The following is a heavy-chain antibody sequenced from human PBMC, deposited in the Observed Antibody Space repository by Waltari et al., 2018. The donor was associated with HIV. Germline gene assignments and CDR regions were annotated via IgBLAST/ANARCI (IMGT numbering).Heavy chain of an antibody. Sequence: QVQLVQSGAEVKKPGASVKISCKASGYTFTGYYMHWVRQAPGQGLEWIEWINPDNGGTKYAQKFQGRVTMTRDTSISTAYMELSRLRSDDTAVYYCARDICNGGSCYSYYFDYWGQGTLVTVSS. V-gene: IGHV1-2*02. D-gene: IGHD2-15*01. CDR1: GYTFTGYY. CDR3: ARDICNGGSCYSYYFDY. J-gene: IGHJ4*02. CDR2: INPDNGGT.